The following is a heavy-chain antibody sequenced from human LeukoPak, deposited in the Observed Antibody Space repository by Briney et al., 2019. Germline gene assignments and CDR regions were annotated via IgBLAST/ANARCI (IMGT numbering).Heavy chain of an antibody. CDR2: MCGSGGSI. CDR3: AKTNGMRKEYFDH. CDR1: GFTFSSYH. V-gene: IGHV3-23*01. D-gene: IGHD1-14*01. Sequence: PGGSLRLSCAASGFTFSSYHMSWVRQAPGKGLEWVSAMCGSGGSIYYAGAVKGRFTLSRDYSKNTLYLQMNSLRAEDTDLYYCAKTNGMRKEYFDHWGQGTLVTVSS. J-gene: IGHJ4*02.